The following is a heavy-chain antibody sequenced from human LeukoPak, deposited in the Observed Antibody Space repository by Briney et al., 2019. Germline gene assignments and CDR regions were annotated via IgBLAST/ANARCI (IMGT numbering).Heavy chain of an antibody. Sequence: SETLSLTCTVSGGSISSGSYYWSWIRQPAGKGLEWIGRIYTSGSTNYNPSLKSRVTISVDTSKNQFSLKLSSVTAADTAVYYCARLVGYCSSTSCYHPAASNWFDPWGQGTLVTVSS. CDR1: GGSISSGSYY. V-gene: IGHV4-61*02. CDR2: IYTSGST. D-gene: IGHD2-2*03. J-gene: IGHJ5*02. CDR3: ARLVGYCSSTSCYHPAASNWFDP.